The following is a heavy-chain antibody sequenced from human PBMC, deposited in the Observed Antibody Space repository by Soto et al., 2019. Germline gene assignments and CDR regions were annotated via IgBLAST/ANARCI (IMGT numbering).Heavy chain of an antibody. J-gene: IGHJ6*02. CDR3: ARIPIYCSGGSCYYYYGMDV. CDR2: IDWVDDK. D-gene: IGHD2-15*01. Sequence: SGPTLVNPTQTLTLTCTFSGFSLSTSGMCVSWIRQPPGKALEWLALIDWVDDKYYSTSLKTRLTISKDTSKNQVVLTMTNMDPVDTATYYCARIPIYCSGGSCYYYYGMDVWGQGTTVTVSS. V-gene: IGHV2-70*01. CDR1: GFSLSTSGMC.